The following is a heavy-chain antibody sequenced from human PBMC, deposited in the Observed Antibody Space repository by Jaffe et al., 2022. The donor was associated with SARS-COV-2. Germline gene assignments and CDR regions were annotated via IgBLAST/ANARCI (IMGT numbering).Heavy chain of an antibody. J-gene: IGHJ4*02. CDR1: GFTFDDYA. V-gene: IGHV3-9*01. Sequence: EVQLVESGGGLVQPGRSLRLSCAASGFTFDDYAMHWVRQAPGKGLEWVSGISWNSGSIGYADSVKGRFTISRDNAKNSLYLQMNSLRAEDTALYYCAKDIRYSSGWSDGGFDYWGQGTLVTVSS. D-gene: IGHD6-19*01. CDR3: AKDIRYSSGWSDGGFDY. CDR2: ISWNSGSI.